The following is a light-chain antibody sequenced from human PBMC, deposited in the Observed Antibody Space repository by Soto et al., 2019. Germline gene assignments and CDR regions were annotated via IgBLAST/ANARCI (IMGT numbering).Light chain of an antibody. CDR2: ATS. Sequence: IVLTQSPGTLSLSPGETATLSCRASQTVNSDYLAWFQQRPGQAPRLLIFATSRRATDIPDRFSGSGSGTDLTLAIRRLEPEDFAVYYCHQFGYSPRAFGQGTKVDIK. J-gene: IGKJ1*01. CDR1: QTVNSDY. CDR3: HQFGYSPRA. V-gene: IGKV3-20*01.